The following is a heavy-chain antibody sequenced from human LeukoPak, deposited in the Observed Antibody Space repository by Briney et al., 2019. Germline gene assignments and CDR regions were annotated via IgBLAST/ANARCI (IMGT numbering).Heavy chain of an antibody. J-gene: IGHJ4*02. CDR3: ATTHDYADEYVWGY. D-gene: IGHD4-17*01. Sequence: SETLSLTCSVSGYSIGSGYDWAWIRQPPGKGLEWIGSINYSGRPYYNPSLKSRVTISVGPSKNQFSLKLRSVTAADTAMYYCATTHDYADEYVWGYWGQGALVTVSS. V-gene: IGHV4-38-2*02. CDR2: INYSGRP. CDR1: GYSIGSGYD.